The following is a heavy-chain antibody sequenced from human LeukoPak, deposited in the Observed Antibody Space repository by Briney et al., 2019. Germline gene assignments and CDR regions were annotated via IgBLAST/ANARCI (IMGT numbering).Heavy chain of an antibody. V-gene: IGHV1-46*01. J-gene: IGHJ4*02. CDR2: INPSGGST. Sequence: GASVKVSCKAFGYTFTSYYMHWVRQAPGQGLEWMGIINPSGGSTSYAQKFQGRVTMTRDMSTSTVYMELSSLRSEDTAVYYCARRGYSYGWGDYWGQGTLVTVSS. CDR1: GYTFTSYY. CDR3: ARRGYSYGWGDY. D-gene: IGHD5-18*01.